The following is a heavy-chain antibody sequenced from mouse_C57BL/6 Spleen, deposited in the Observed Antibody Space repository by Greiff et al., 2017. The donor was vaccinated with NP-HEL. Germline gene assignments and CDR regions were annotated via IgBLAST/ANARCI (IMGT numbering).Heavy chain of an antibody. V-gene: IGHV14-2*01. D-gene: IGHD1-1*01. J-gene: IGHJ4*01. CDR1: GFNINDYY. CDR2: IDPEDGGT. Sequence: VQLLQSGAELVKPGASVKLSCTASGFNINDYYMHWVKQRTEQSLEWIGGIDPEDGGTKYAQKFQGKATITADTSSNTAYLELSSLTSEDTAVYYCARSDYGSSHDYAMDYWGQGTSVTVSS. CDR3: ARSDYGSSHDYAMDY.